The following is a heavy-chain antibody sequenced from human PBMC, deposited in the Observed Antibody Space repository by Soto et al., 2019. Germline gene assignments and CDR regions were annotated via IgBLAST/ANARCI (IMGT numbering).Heavy chain of an antibody. V-gene: IGHV1-69*13. CDR1: GGTFSSYA. J-gene: IGHJ4*02. CDR3: AAGVYCGGDCYSSDY. CDR2: IIPIFGTA. D-gene: IGHD2-21*02. Sequence: XVKVSCKASGGTFSSYAISWVRQAPGQGLEWMGGIIPIFGTANYAQKFQGRVTITADESTSTAYMELSSLRSEDTAVYYCAAGVYCGGDCYSSDYWGQGTLVTVSS.